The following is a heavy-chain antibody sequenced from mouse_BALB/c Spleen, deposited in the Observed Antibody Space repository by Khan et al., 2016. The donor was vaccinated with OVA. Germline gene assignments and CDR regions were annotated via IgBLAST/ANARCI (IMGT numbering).Heavy chain of an antibody. Sequence: QVQLKESGPGLVAPSQTLSITCTVSGFSLSNYGVHWVRQPPGKGLEWLGVIWAGGSTNHNSALMCRLSISKDDSKSQVFLKMNSLQTTDTAMYSCARAFYNGAWFAYWGQGTLVTVSA. D-gene: IGHD1-3*01. V-gene: IGHV2-9*02. CDR2: IWAGGST. CDR3: ARAFYNGAWFAY. CDR1: GFSLSNYG. J-gene: IGHJ3*01.